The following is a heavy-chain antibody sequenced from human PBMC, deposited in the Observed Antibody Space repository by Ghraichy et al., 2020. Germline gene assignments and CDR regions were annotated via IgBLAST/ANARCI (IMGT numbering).Heavy chain of an antibody. CDR3: ARDRMVRGVRYYYSGMDV. CDR1: GSTLRESS. Sequence: ASVKVSCKVSGSTLRESSMHWVRQAPGKGLEWMGGFDPEDGATFYAQKFQGRVTMTEDTSTDTAYMELSSLTSDDTAVYYCARDRMVRGVRYYYSGMDVWGQGTTVTVSS. V-gene: IGHV1-24*01. D-gene: IGHD3-10*01. J-gene: IGHJ6*02. CDR2: FDPEDGAT.